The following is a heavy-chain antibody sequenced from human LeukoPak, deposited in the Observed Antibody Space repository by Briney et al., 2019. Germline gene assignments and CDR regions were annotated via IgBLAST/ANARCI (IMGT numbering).Heavy chain of an antibody. J-gene: IGHJ4*02. Sequence: GGSLRLSCAASGFSLNTFAMHWVRQAPDKGLEWVAVISDDGSKKYHADSVKGRFTISRDNSENTLYLQMKSLRHEDTAVYHCARTDGGGGYWGQGTLVTISS. CDR2: ISDDGSKK. CDR1: GFSLNTFA. D-gene: IGHD5-24*01. V-gene: IGHV3-30*01. CDR3: ARTDGGGGY.